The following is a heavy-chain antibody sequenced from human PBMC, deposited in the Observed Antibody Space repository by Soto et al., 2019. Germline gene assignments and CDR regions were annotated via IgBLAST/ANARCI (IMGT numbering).Heavy chain of an antibody. J-gene: IGHJ4*02. CDR2: FDPEDGET. CDR3: ATGIVVVPAAISVVDDY. D-gene: IGHD2-2*01. CDR1: GYTLTELS. V-gene: IGHV1-24*01. Sequence: GASVKVSCKVSGYTLTELSMHWVRQAPGKGLEWMGGFDPEDGETIYAQKFQGRVTMTEDTSTDTAYMELSSLRSEDTAVYYCATGIVVVPAAISVVDDYWGQGALVTVS.